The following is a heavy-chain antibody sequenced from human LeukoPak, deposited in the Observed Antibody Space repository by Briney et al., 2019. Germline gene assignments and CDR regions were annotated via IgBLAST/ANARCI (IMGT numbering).Heavy chain of an antibody. CDR1: GLTFSSCG. CDR3: ARLSPRLDYYYGMDV. D-gene: IGHD3-16*01. V-gene: IGHV3-23*01. Sequence: SGGSLRLSCEASGLTFSSCGMSWVRQAPGKGLEWISTIGSGGDTAYNADFVKGRFTISRDNSKNMLYLEMNSLKAEDTALYYCARLSPRLDYYYGMDVWGQGTTVTVSS. CDR2: IGSGGDTA. J-gene: IGHJ6*02.